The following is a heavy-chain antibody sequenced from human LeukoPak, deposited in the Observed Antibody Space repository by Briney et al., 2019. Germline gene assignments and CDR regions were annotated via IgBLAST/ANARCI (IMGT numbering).Heavy chain of an antibody. Sequence: SCAXXXFXXXXYAMSWVRQAPGKGLEWVXAISGSGGSTYYADYVKGRFTISRDNSKNTMYMQMNRLRDEDTAVYYCAKNGGSYYRPFDYWGQGTLVTVSS. J-gene: IGHJ4*02. CDR3: AKNGGSYYRPFDY. D-gene: IGHD1-26*01. CDR1: XFXXXXYA. CDR2: ISGSGGST. V-gene: IGHV3-23*01.